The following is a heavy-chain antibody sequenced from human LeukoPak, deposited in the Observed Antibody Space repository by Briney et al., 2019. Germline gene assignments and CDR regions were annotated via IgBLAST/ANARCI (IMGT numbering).Heavy chain of an antibody. Sequence: GGSLRLSCAASGFTFSHYWMTWVRQAPGKGLEWVANIKQDGSEQYYVDSVKGRFTTSRDNAKNSLYLQMNSLRVEDTAVYYCARDRCSSTSCFYDYWGQGTLVTVPS. V-gene: IGHV3-7*01. D-gene: IGHD2-2*01. CDR1: GFTFSHYW. J-gene: IGHJ4*02. CDR3: ARDRCSSTSCFYDY. CDR2: IKQDGSEQ.